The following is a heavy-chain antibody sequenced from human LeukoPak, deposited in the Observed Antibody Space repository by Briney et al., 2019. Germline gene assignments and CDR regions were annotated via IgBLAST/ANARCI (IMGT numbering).Heavy chain of an antibody. D-gene: IGHD2-2*01. V-gene: IGHV1-69*13. CDR1: GGTFSSYA. CDR2: IIPIFGTA. CDR3: ASWCGSTSCYAGDYYYGMDV. Sequence: SVKVSCKASGGTFSSYAISWVRQAPGQGLEWMGGIIPIFGTANYAQKFQGRVTITADESTSTAYMELSSLRSEDTAVYYCASWCGSTSCYAGDYYYGMDVWGQGTTVTVSS. J-gene: IGHJ6*02.